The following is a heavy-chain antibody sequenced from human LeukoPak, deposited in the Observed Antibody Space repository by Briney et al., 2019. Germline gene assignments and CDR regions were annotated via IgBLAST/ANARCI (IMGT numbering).Heavy chain of an antibody. Sequence: GGSLRLSCAASGFTFSDYYMSWIRQAPGKGLEWVSYISSSGSTIYYADSVKGRFTISRDNAKNSLYLQMNSLRAEDTAVYYCAREPQVDYGANSGAVDYWGQGTLVTVSS. D-gene: IGHD4-23*01. CDR1: GFTFSDYY. J-gene: IGHJ4*02. CDR3: AREPQVDYGANSGAVDY. CDR2: ISSSGSTI. V-gene: IGHV3-11*04.